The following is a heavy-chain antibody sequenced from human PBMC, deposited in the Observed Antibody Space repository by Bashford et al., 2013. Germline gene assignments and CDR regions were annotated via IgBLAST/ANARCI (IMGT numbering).Heavy chain of an antibody. V-gene: IGHV1-18*01. CDR3: ARSRVPVMITFGGVDFGY. CDR1: GYTFTSYG. J-gene: IGHJ4*02. Sequence: ASVKVSCKASGYTFTSYGISWVRQAPGQGLEWMGWISAYNGNTNYAQKLQGRVTMTTDTSTSTAYMELRSLRSDDTAVYYCARSRVPVMITFGGVDFGYWGQGTLVTVSS. CDR2: ISAYNGNT. D-gene: IGHD3-16*01.